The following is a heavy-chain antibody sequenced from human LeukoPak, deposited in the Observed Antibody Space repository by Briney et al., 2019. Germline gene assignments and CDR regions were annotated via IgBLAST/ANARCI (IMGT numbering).Heavy chain of an antibody. J-gene: IGHJ4*02. CDR3: ARAEYSSSWVYYFDY. CDR1: GGSFSVYY. V-gene: IGHV4-34*01. CDR2: INHSGST. Sequence: SETLSLTCAVYGGSFSVYYCSWIRQPPGKGLEWIGEINHSGSTNYNPSLKSRVTISVDTSKNQFSLKLSSVTAADTAVYYCARAEYSSSWVYYFDYWGQGTLVTVSS. D-gene: IGHD6-13*01.